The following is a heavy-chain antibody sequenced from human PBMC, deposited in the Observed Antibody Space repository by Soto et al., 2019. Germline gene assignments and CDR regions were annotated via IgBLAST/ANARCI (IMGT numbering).Heavy chain of an antibody. V-gene: IGHV3-48*02. Sequence: ESGGGLVQPGGSLRLSCVASEFTFSTDSMNWVRQAPGKGLEWVAHISTSGATRYYADSVKGRFTISRDNAKTSLYLQMDSLRNEDTAVYYCARFFGSGFDYWGQGTLVTVSS. CDR3: ARFFGSGFDY. CDR1: EFTFSTDS. J-gene: IGHJ4*02. CDR2: ISTSGATR. D-gene: IGHD6-19*01.